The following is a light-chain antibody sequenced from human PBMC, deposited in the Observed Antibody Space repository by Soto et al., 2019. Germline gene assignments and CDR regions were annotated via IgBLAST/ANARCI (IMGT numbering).Light chain of an antibody. CDR1: SSDVGDYSY. CDR3: SSYTSSNTWV. CDR2: AVS. J-gene: IGLJ3*02. Sequence: QSVLTQPASVSGSPGQSITISCTGTSSDVGDYSYVSWYQQHPGKAPKLMIYAVSNRPSGVSNRSSGSKSGNTASLTISGLQAEDEADYYCSSYTSSNTWVFGGGTKLTVL. V-gene: IGLV2-14*01.